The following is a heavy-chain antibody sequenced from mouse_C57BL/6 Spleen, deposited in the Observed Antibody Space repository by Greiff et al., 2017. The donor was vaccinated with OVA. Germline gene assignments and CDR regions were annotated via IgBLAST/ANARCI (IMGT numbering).Heavy chain of an antibody. V-gene: IGHV5-17*01. Sequence: EVKVVESGGGLVKPGGSLKLSCAASGFTFSDYGMHWVRQAPEKGLEWVAYISSGSSTIYYADTVKGRFTISRDNAKNTLFLQMTSLRSEDTAMYYCARHYYGSSYDFDCWGQGTTLTVSS. CDR1: GFTFSDYG. J-gene: IGHJ2*01. D-gene: IGHD1-1*01. CDR3: ARHYYGSSYDFDC. CDR2: ISSGSSTI.